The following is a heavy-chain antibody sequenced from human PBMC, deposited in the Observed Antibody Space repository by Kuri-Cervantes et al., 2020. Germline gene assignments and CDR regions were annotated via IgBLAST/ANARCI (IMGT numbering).Heavy chain of an antibody. V-gene: IGHV4-38-2*01. Sequence: SETLSLTCAVSGYSFSSGYYWGWIRQPPGEGLEWIGRIYHSGSTYNNPSLKRRVTISVGTANNQFSLKLGSVAAADTAVYYCGRNNYYHDSSGYQYWYFDFWGRGTLVTVSS. CDR3: GRNNYYHDSSGYQYWYFDF. CDR1: GYSFSSGYY. J-gene: IGHJ2*01. CDR2: IYHSGST. D-gene: IGHD3-22*01.